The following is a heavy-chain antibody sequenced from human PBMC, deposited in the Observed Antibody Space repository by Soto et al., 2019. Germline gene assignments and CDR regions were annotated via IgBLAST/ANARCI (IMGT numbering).Heavy chain of an antibody. CDR3: ARDRAPYYDFWSGYYRYGMDV. V-gene: IGHV4-31*03. CDR2: IYYSGST. J-gene: IGHJ6*02. Sequence: PSETLSLTCTVSGGSISSGGYYWSWIRQHPGKGLEWIGYIYYSGSTYYNPSLKSRVTISVDTSKNQFSLKLSSVTAADTVVYYCARDRAPYYDFWSGYYRYGMDVWGQGTTVTVSS. D-gene: IGHD3-3*01. CDR1: GGSISSGGYY.